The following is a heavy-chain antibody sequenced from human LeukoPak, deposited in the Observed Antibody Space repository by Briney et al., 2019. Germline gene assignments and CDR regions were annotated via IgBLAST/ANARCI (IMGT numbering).Heavy chain of an antibody. CDR3: AKDRYYYDSSGYYSY. CDR1: GFTFSGYA. J-gene: IGHJ4*02. V-gene: IGHV3-30*18. D-gene: IGHD3-22*01. CDR2: ISYDGSNK. Sequence: GGSLRLSCAASGFTFSGYAMSWVRQAPGKGLEWVAVISYDGSNKYYADSVKGRFTISRDNSKNTLYLQMNSLRAEGTAVYYCAKDRYYYDSSGYYSYWGQGTLVTVSS.